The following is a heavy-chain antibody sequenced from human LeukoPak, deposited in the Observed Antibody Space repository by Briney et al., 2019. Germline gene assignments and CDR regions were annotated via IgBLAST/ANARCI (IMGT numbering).Heavy chain of an antibody. D-gene: IGHD6-19*01. V-gene: IGHV3-66*01. Sequence: GGSLRLSCAASGFTVSSNEMSWVRQAPGKGLEWVSVIYSGGSTYYADSVKGRSTISRDNSKNTLYLQMNSLRAEDTAVYYCAKDGWRQWLAHIDYWGQGTLVTVSS. CDR2: IYSGGST. J-gene: IGHJ4*02. CDR1: GFTVSSNE. CDR3: AKDGWRQWLAHIDY.